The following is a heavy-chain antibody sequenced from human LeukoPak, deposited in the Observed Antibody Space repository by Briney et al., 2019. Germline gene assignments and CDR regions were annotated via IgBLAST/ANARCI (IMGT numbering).Heavy chain of an antibody. CDR1: GFTFSSYA. CDR2: ISGSGGST. V-gene: IGHV3-23*01. Sequence: GGSLHLSCAASGFTFSSYAMSWVRQAPGKGLEWVSAISGSGGSTYYAESVKGRFTISRDNSKNTLYLQMNSLRAEDTAVYYCAKGSYYDFWSGYYPPSPYYFDYWGQGTLVTVSS. CDR3: AKGSYYDFWSGYYPPSPYYFDY. J-gene: IGHJ4*02. D-gene: IGHD3-3*01.